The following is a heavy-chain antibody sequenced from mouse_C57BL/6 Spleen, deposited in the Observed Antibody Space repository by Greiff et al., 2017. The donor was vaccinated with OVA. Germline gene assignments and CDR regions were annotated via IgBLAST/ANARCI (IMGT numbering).Heavy chain of an antibody. CDR3: ARLGTYDYPFAY. V-gene: IGHV1-59*01. J-gene: IGHJ3*01. CDR1: GYTFTSYW. D-gene: IGHD2-4*01. Sequence: QVQLQQPGAELVRPGTSVKLSCKASGYTFTSYWMHWVKQRPGQGLEWIGVIDPSDSYTNYNQKFKGKATLTVDTSSSTAYMQLSSLTSEDSAVYYCARLGTYDYPFAYWGKGTLVTVSA. CDR2: IDPSDSYT.